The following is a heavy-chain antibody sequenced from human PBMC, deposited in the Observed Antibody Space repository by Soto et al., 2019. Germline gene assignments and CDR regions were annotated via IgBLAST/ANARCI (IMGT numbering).Heavy chain of an antibody. CDR1: GFTFSSYE. CDR3: ATSHQYSGKPDY. CDR2: IISRGSTI. V-gene: IGHV3-48*03. J-gene: IGHJ4*02. Sequence: PGRALRLSCAASGFTFSSYEMNWARQAPGKGLDWVSYIISRGSTIYYADPMKGRFTISRQNSKDSLYLQMTSLRAEDTAVYYCATSHQYSGKPDYWGQGTLVTVSS. D-gene: IGHD1-26*01.